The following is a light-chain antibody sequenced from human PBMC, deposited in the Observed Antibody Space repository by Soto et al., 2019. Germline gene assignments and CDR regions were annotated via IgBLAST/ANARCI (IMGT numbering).Light chain of an antibody. CDR1: HDITSY. J-gene: IGKJ3*01. CDR2: DAS. Sequence: DIQMTQSPSSLAASVGDRVTITCQASHDITSYFNWYQHKPWKAPKLLIYDASILEAGVPSRFIGSGSGPDFSFIIRSLQPADVPTYYCEKCDNLPLFGPRTTLDF. V-gene: IGKV1-33*01. CDR3: EKCDNLPL.